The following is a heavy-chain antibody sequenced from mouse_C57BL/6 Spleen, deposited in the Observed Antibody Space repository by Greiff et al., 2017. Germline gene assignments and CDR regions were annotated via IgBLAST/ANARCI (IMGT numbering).Heavy chain of an antibody. CDR1: GYTFTSYW. CDR2: IDPSDSYT. CDR3: ARWLGHYFDY. V-gene: IGHV1-69*01. J-gene: IGHJ2*01. D-gene: IGHD4-1*01. Sequence: VQLQQPGAELVMPGASVKLSCKASGYTFTSYWMHWVKQRPGQGLEWIGEIDPSDSYTNYNQKFKGKSTLTVDKSSSTAYMQLSSLTSEDSAVYYCARWLGHYFDYWGQGTTLTVSS.